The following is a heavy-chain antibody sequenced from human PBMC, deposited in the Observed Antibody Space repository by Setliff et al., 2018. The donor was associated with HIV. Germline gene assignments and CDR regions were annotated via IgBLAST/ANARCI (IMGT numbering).Heavy chain of an antibody. CDR2: IANKADSHTI. Sequence: AWVRQPPGEGLEWLGRIANKADSHTIQYAASVQGRFTISRDDSKNSLYLQMSNLQAEDTALYYCTRAGYGHGFDIWGQGTTVTVSS. J-gene: IGHJ6*02. CDR3: TRAGYGHGFDI. D-gene: IGHD5-18*01. V-gene: IGHV3-72*01.